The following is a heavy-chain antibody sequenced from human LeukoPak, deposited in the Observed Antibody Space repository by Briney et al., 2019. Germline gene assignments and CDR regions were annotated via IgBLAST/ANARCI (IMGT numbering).Heavy chain of an antibody. CDR2: INPNTAGT. Sequence: GASVKVSCKASGYTFTGYYFHWVRLAPGQGLEWMGWINPNTAGTNYAQKFLGGVTLTWDTSISTAYMELTRLTSDDTAVYYCATSAGDYRAGHYYYMGVWGKGTSVTVSS. CDR1: GYTFTGYY. V-gene: IGHV1-2*02. D-gene: IGHD4-11*01. J-gene: IGHJ6*03. CDR3: ATSAGDYRAGHYYYMGV.